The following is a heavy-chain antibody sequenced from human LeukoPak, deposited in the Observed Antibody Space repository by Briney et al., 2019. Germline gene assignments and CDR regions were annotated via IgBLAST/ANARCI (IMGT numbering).Heavy chain of an antibody. D-gene: IGHD1-14*01. CDR1: GFTFSNYA. CDR2: ISYDGSTK. J-gene: IGHJ6*02. Sequence: GRSLRLSCAASGFTFSNYAMHWVRQAPGKGLEWVAVISYDGSTKYYADSVKGRFTISRDNSKNTLYLQMNSLRAEDTAVYYCARVSGGVKATYYYGMDVWGQGTTVTVSS. V-gene: IGHV3-30*04. CDR3: ARVSGGVKATYYYGMDV.